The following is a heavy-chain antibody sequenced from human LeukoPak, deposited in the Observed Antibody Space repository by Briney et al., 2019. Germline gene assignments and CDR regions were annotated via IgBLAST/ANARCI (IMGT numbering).Heavy chain of an antibody. CDR3: VRGKTNIAAAGSLDY. CDR2: INPNSGNT. D-gene: IGHD6-13*01. CDR1: GYTFTGYY. Sequence: ASVKVSCKASGYTFTGYYMHWVRQAPGQGLEWMGWINPNSGNTGYAQKFQGRVTMTRNTSINTAYMELSSLRSEDTAVYYCVRGKTNIAAAGSLDYWGQGTLVTVSS. J-gene: IGHJ4*02. V-gene: IGHV1-8*02.